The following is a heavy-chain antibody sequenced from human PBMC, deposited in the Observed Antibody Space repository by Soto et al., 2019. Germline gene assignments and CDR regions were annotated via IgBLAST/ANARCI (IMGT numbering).Heavy chain of an antibody. CDR1: GYTFTYRY. Sequence: QMQLVQSGAEVKKTGSSVKVSCKASGYTFTYRYLHWVRQAPGQALECMGWNTPFNGNTNYAQKFQDRVTITRDRSMNTAYMELSSLRSEDTAMYYCATSHSSSTYFDFWGQGTLVTVSS. V-gene: IGHV1-45*02. CDR3: ATSHSSSTYFDF. D-gene: IGHD6-6*01. J-gene: IGHJ4*02. CDR2: NTPFNGNT.